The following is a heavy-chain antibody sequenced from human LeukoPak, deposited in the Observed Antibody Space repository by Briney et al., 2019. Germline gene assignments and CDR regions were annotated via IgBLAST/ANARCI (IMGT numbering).Heavy chain of an antibody. J-gene: IGHJ4*02. D-gene: IGHD2-2*01. CDR3: ARVRCSSNSCFPDY. CDR2: IKQDGSDK. V-gene: IGHV3-7*01. Sequence: PGGSLRLSCAASGFTFSTYWMSWGRQAPGKGLEWVANIKQDGSDKYYVDSVKGRFTISRDNAKNSLFLQMNSLRAEDTAVYYCARVRCSSNSCFPDYWGQGTLVTVSS. CDR1: GFTFSTYW.